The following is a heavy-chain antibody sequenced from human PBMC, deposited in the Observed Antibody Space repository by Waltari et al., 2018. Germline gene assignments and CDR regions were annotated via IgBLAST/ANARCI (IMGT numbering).Heavy chain of an antibody. D-gene: IGHD2-2*01. CDR3: ARAGDCSSTSCYLYWFDP. Sequence: QVQLQQWGAGLLKPSETLSLTCAVYGGSFSGYYWSWIRQPPGKGLEWIGEINHSGSTNYNPSLKSRVTISVDTSKNQFSLKLSSVTAADTAVYYCARAGDCSSTSCYLYWFDPWGQGTLVTVSS. CDR2: INHSGST. V-gene: IGHV4-34*01. J-gene: IGHJ5*02. CDR1: GGSFSGYY.